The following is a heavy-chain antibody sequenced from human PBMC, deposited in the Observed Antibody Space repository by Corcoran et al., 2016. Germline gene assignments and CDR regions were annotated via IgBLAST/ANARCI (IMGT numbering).Heavy chain of an antibody. CDR1: GFTFSSYW. V-gene: IGHV3-7*01. CDR2: IKQDGSEK. D-gene: IGHD1-26*01. J-gene: IGHJ6*02. CDR3: SRALWGGSDGMDV. Sequence: EVQLVESGGGLVQPGGSLRLSCAASGFTFSSYWMSWVRQAPGKGLEWVANIKQDGSEKYYVDSVKGRFTISRDNAKNSLYLQMNSLRAEDAEVYYCSRALWGGSDGMDVWGQGTTVTVSS.